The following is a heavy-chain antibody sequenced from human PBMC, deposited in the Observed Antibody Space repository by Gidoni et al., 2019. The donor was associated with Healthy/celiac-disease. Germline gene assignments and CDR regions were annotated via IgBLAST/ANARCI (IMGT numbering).Heavy chain of an antibody. V-gene: IGHV4-61*02. CDR2: IYTSGST. CDR1: GGSISSGSYY. CDR3: ARWAYYYGSGFDY. J-gene: IGHJ4*02. Sequence: QVQLQESGPGLVKPSQTLSLTCTVSGGSISSGSYYWSWIRQPAGKGLEWIGRIYTSGSTNYNPSLKSRVTISVDTSKNQFSLKLSSVTAADTAVYYCARWAYYYGSGFDYWGQGTLVTVSS. D-gene: IGHD3-10*01.